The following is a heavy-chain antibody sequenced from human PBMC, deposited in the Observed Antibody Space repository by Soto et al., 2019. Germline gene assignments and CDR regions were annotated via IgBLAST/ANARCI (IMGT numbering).Heavy chain of an antibody. V-gene: IGHV1-3*01. CDR2: IIAGNGNT. J-gene: IGHJ3*02. D-gene: IGHD2-21*02. Sequence: GASVKVSCKASGYTFTSYAMHWVRQAPGQRPEWMGWIIAGNGNTRYSQNFQGRLTITRDTSASTVYMDLSSLRSEDTATYSCARLRFCGGDACYPLDIWGPGKMVTVSS. CDR1: GYTFTSYA. CDR3: ARLRFCGGDACYPLDI.